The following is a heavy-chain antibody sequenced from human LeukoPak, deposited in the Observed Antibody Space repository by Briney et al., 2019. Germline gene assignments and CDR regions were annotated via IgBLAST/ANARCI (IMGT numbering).Heavy chain of an antibody. Sequence: ASVKVSCKASGYTFTGYYMDWVRQAPGQGLEWMGWINPNSGGTNYAQKFQGRVTMTRDTSISTAYMELSSLRSDDTAVYYCARDLYYYDSKAFQHWGQGTLVTVSS. D-gene: IGHD3-22*01. J-gene: IGHJ1*01. CDR3: ARDLYYYDSKAFQH. CDR2: INPNSGGT. V-gene: IGHV1-2*02. CDR1: GYTFTGYY.